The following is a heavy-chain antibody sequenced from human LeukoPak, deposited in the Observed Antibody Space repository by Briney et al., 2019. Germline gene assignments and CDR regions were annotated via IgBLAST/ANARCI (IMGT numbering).Heavy chain of an antibody. CDR3: ARDQKSGSGRHFDY. CDR2: ISGSSAYI. V-gene: IGHV3-21*01. J-gene: IGHJ4*02. D-gene: IGHD1-14*01. Sequence: GGSLRLSCAASGFTFSTYSMNWVRQAPGKGLEWVSSISGSSAYIYSADSVKGRFTISRDNANNALYLQMNNLRAEDTAVYYCARDQKSGSGRHFDYWGQGTLVTVLS. CDR1: GFTFSTYS.